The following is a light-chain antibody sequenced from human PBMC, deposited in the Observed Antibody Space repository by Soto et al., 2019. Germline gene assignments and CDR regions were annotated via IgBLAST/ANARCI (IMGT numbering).Light chain of an antibody. CDR1: QNINIF. Sequence: DNQVTQVPSLLSGCLGLSLTITCRTSQNINIFLNWYQQKPGKAPMVVISAASNLESGVPSRFSGRGSGTDFTLTISSLQPEDFATYYCQQSYSTLWTFGQGTKVDIK. V-gene: IGKV1-39*01. J-gene: IGKJ1*01. CDR2: AAS. CDR3: QQSYSTLWT.